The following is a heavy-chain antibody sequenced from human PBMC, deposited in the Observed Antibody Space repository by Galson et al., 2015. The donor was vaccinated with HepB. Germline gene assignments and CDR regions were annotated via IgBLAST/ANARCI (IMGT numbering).Heavy chain of an antibody. CDR3: ARRQPYYYDSSGEEIDY. CDR1: GGSISSSSYY. CDR2: IYYSGST. V-gene: IGHV4-39*01. J-gene: IGHJ4*02. D-gene: IGHD3-22*01. Sequence: SETLSLTCTVSGGSISSSSYYWGWIRQPPGKGLEWIGSIYYSGSTYYNPSLKSRVTISVDTSKNQFSLKLSSVTAADTAVYYCARRQPYYYDSSGEEIDYWGQGTLVTVSS.